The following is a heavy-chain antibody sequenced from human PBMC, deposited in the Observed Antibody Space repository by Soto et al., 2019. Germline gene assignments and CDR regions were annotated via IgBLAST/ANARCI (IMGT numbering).Heavy chain of an antibody. J-gene: IGHJ4*02. CDR3: ARVLVTAVGYYFDY. CDR2: IYYSGST. CDR1: GGSISSYY. Sequence: SETLSLTCTVSGGSISSYYWSWIRQPPGKGLEWIGCIYYSGSTNYNPSLKSRVTISVDTSKNQFSLKLSSVTAADTAVYYCARVLVTAVGYYFDYWGLGTLVTVSS. D-gene: IGHD2-2*01. V-gene: IGHV4-59*01.